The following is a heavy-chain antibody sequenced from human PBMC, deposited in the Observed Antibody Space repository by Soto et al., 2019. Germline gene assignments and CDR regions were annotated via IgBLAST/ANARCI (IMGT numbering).Heavy chain of an antibody. Sequence: ESGGGLVQPGGSLRLSCAASGFTFSSYWMTWFRQAPGKGLEWVADMNQDGGEKYYVDSVKGRFTISRDNAKTSLYLQMNSLRVEDTAVYFCARGSRDSYPGSRIFDLWGRGTRVTVSS. D-gene: IGHD3-10*01. CDR1: GFTFSSYW. V-gene: IGHV3-7*01. J-gene: IGHJ4*02. CDR3: ARGSRDSYPGSRIFDL. CDR2: MNQDGGEK.